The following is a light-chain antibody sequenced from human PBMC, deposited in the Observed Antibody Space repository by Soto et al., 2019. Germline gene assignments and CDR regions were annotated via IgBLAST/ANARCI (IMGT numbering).Light chain of an antibody. CDR2: KVS. CDR3: QQYKAYPYT. J-gene: IGKJ2*01. CDR1: QTIDNW. V-gene: IGKV1-5*03. Sequence: DIQMTQSPSTLSASVGDRVTITCRASQTIDNWLAWYQQIPGKAPNLLIYKVSSLDSGVPSRFSGSGSGTEFPLTITSLQPEDFATYYCQQYKAYPYTFAQGTKLQIK.